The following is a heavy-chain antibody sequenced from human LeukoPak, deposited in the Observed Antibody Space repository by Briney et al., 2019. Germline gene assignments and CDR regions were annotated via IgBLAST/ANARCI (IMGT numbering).Heavy chain of an antibody. CDR3: ARPQDSAWGPFDF. D-gene: IGHD6-19*01. CDR2: IYPGESDT. CDR1: GHTFTNYW. Sequence: GESLKISCKGSGHTFTNYWIGWVRQMPVKGLEFMGIIYPGESDTRYSPSFQGQVTISADKSINTASLQWSSLKASDSAMYYCARPQDSAWGPFDFWGQGTLVTVSS. J-gene: IGHJ4*02. V-gene: IGHV5-51*01.